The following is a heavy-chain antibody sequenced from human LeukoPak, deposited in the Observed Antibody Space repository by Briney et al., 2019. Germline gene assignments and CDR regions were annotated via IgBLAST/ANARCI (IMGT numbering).Heavy chain of an antibody. J-gene: IGHJ1*01. CDR1: GGTYSSYA. Sequence: ASVKVSCKASGGTYSSYAISWVRQAPGQGLEWMGGIIPIFGTANYAQKFQGRVTITADESTSTAYMELSSLRSEDTAVYYCATESGGDWLRIQHWGQGTLVTVSS. CDR3: ATESGGDWLRIQH. V-gene: IGHV1-69*13. CDR2: IIPIFGTA. D-gene: IGHD2-21*02.